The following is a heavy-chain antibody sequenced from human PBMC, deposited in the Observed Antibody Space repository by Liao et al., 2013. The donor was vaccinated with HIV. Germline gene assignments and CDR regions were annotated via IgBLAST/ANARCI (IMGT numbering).Heavy chain of an antibody. Sequence: QLQLQESGPGLVKPSETLSLTCSVSSDSLTDYYWSWIRQPPGKGLEWIGYVYYSGNANYNPSLKSRITISVDTSKRQFSLSLTSVTAADTAVYYCARVHLGLRRGNWARPWSQGTLVIVSS. J-gene: IGHJ5*02. CDR2: VYYSGNA. D-gene: IGHD1-1*01. CDR1: SDSLTDYY. V-gene: IGHV4-59*01. CDR3: ARVHLGLRRGNWARP.